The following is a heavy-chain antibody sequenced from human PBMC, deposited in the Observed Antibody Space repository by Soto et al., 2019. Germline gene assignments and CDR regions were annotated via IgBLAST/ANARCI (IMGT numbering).Heavy chain of an antibody. Sequence: SETLSLTCTVSGGSISRYYWSWIRQPPGKGLEWIGYIYDSGSTNYNPSLKSRVTISVDTSKNQFSLKLGPVTAADTAVYYCVRQRGDSKRGLFDPWGQGTLVTVSS. CDR2: IYDSGST. CDR3: VRQRGDSKRGLFDP. D-gene: IGHD2-21*02. CDR1: GGSISRYY. J-gene: IGHJ5*02. V-gene: IGHV4-59*08.